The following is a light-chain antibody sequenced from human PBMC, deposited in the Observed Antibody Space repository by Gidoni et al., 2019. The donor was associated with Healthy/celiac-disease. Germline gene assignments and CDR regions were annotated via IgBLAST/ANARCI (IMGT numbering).Light chain of an antibody. V-gene: IGKV1-27*01. CDR3: QKYNSARALT. CDR1: QGSSNY. CDR2: AAS. J-gene: IGKJ4*01. Sequence: DIQMTPSPSSLSASVGDRVTITCRASQGSSNYLAWYQQKPGKVPKLLINAASTLQSGVPSRFSGSGSGTDFTLTISSLQPEDVATYYCQKYNSARALTFGGGTKVEIK.